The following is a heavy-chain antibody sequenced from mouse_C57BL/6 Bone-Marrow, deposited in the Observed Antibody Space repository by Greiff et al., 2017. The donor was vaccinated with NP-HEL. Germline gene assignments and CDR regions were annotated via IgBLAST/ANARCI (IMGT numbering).Heavy chain of an antibody. CDR1: GYTFTSYW. J-gene: IGHJ4*01. D-gene: IGHD3-3*01. V-gene: IGHV1-69*01. CDR3: ARGQGGRAMDY. CDR2: IDPSDSYT. Sequence: VQLQQPGAELVMPGASVKLSCKASGYTFTSYWMHWVKQRPGQGLEWIGEIDPSDSYTNYNQKFKGKSTLTVDKSSSTAYMQLSSLTSEDSAVYYCARGQGGRAMDYWGQGPSVRVSS.